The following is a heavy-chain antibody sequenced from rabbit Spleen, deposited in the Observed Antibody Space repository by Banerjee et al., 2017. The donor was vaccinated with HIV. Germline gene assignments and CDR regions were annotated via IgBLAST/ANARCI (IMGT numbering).Heavy chain of an antibody. CDR1: GFSFSSSDY. J-gene: IGHJ4*01. CDR2: IRPANGFT. V-gene: IGHV1S40*01. CDR3: ARDLVAVIGWNFNL. D-gene: IGHD1-1*01. Sequence: QSLEESGGGLVQPEGSLTLTCKASGFSFSSSDYICWVRQAPGKGLEWIGCIRPANGFTYYASWAKGRLTISKTSSTTVTLEMTSLTAADTATYFCARDLVAVIGWNFNLWGPGTLVTVS.